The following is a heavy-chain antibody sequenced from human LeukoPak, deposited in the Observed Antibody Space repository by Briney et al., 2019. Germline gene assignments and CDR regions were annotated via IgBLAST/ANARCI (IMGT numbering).Heavy chain of an antibody. V-gene: IGHV3-66*01. CDR1: GFTVSINY. CDR2: IYSGGST. D-gene: IGHD6-19*01. J-gene: IGHJ4*02. Sequence: GGSLRLSCAASGFTVSINYKSWVRQAPGKGLEWVSVIYSGGSTYYADSVKGRFTISRDNSKNTLYLQMNSLRAEDTAVYYCARDPEDSGGWDLADHWGQGTLVTVSS. CDR3: ARDPEDSGGWDLADH.